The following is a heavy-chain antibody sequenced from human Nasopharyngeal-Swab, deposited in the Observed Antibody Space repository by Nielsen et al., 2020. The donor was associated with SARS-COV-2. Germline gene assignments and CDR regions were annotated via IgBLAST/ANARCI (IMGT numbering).Heavy chain of an antibody. V-gene: IGHV3-9*01. J-gene: IGHJ3*02. CDR1: GLNFDNYA. CDR3: VKDTDAVVTRALDI. D-gene: IGHD4-23*01. CDR2: ISWNSGST. Sequence: GGSLRLSCAASGLNFDNYAMHWVRQIPGKGLEWVSAISWNSGSTGYAGSVKGRFTISRDNAKNSVFLQMNSLTPEDTALYYCVKDTDAVVTRALDIWGRGTMVTVSS.